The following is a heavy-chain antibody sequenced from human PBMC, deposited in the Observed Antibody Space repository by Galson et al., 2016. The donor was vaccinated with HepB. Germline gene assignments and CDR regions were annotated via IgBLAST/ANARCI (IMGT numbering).Heavy chain of an antibody. CDR3: ARHCSRTYCPEGTDAFDV. V-gene: IGHV4-59*08. CDR1: DDSIRGYY. D-gene: IGHD1-14*01. CDR2: IYSTGST. Sequence: SETLSLTCTVSDDSIRGYYWSWIRQPPGKGLEWIGYIYSTGSTNYNPSLKSRVAISVDAAKNQFSLQLTSVTTADSAIYFCARHCSRTYCPEGTDAFDVWGQGTLVTVSS. J-gene: IGHJ3*01.